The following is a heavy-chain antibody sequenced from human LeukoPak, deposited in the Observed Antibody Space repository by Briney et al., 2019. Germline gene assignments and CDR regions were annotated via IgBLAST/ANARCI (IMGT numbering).Heavy chain of an antibody. CDR1: GFSFRSHG. CDR3: VRDIYSNYLDF. CDR2: IWYDASDK. Sequence: GGSLRLSCAASGFSFRSHGMHWVRQAPGKGLEWVAVIWYDASDKYYADSVRGRFTVSRDNSKNTFHLQMNSLRVDDTAVYYCVRDIYSNYLDFWGRGTLVTVSS. D-gene: IGHD3-10*01. J-gene: IGHJ2*01. V-gene: IGHV3-33*01.